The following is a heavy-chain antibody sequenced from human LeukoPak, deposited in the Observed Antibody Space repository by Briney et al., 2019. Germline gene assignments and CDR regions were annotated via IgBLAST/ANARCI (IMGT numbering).Heavy chain of an antibody. CDR1: GFVFSSYD. CDR3: ARELPLTIFGVANGMDV. V-gene: IGHV3-21*01. J-gene: IGHJ6*02. Sequence: PRGSLRLSCAASGFVFSSYDMNWVRQAPGKGLEWVSCFKSSSYIYYADSVRGRFTISRDNAKNSLYLQMNSLRAEDTAVYYCARELPLTIFGVANGMDVWGQGTTVIVSS. D-gene: IGHD3-3*01. CDR2: FKSSSYI.